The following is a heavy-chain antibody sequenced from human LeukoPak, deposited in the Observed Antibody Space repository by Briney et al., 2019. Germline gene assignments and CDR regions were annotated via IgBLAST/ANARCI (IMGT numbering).Heavy chain of an antibody. D-gene: IGHD5-18*01. CDR2: IKQDGTEK. J-gene: IGHJ4*02. V-gene: IGHV3-7*01. CDR3: ARDLRAGSYAFD. CDR1: GFSFNLYW. Sequence: GGSLRLSCIASGFSFNLYWMTWVRQAPGKGLEWVANIKQDGTEKYYVDSVKGRFTISRDNAKNSVYLQMNSLRAEDTAIYYCARDLRAGSYAFDWGQGTLVTVSS.